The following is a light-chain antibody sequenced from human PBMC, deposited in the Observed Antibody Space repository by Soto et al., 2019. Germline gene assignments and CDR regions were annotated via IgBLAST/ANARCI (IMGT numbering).Light chain of an antibody. Sequence: EIVLTQSPATLSLSPGERATLSCRASQSVSNSLGWYQQKPGQPPRLLIYDASKRVIGIPARFSGSGYGKNFTFTFSSLEPEDFAVYYCQQRTEGWTFGQGTKV. V-gene: IGKV3-11*01. J-gene: IGKJ1*01. CDR3: QQRTEGWT. CDR2: DAS. CDR1: QSVSNS.